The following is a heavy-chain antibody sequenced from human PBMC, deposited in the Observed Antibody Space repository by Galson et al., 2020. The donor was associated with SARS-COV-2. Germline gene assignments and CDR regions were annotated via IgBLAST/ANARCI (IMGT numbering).Heavy chain of an antibody. CDR2: IYPGDSGS. V-gene: IGHV5-51*01. CDR3: ARQGSTVTPGY. D-gene: IGHD4-17*01. Sequence: GESLKISCTASGYSFIGYWIGWVRQMPGKGLEWMGIIYPGDSGSRYRPSFEGQVTISADKSISTVYLQWNSLKASDTAMYYCARQGSTVTPGYWGQGTLVTVSS. J-gene: IGHJ4*02. CDR1: GYSFIGYW.